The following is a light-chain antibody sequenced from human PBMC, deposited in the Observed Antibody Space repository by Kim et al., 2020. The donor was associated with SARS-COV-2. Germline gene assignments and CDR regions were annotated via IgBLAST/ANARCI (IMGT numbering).Light chain of an antibody. Sequence: DIQMTQSPSTLSASVGDRVTITCRASQDIGNDLGWYQQSPGRAPKRLIYGASNLQSGVPSRFSGSGSETEFTLTINSLQPEDFATYFCLQHRTYPISFGQGTRREIK. CDR1: QDIGND. V-gene: IGKV1-17*01. J-gene: IGKJ5*01. CDR2: GAS. CDR3: LQHRTYPIS.